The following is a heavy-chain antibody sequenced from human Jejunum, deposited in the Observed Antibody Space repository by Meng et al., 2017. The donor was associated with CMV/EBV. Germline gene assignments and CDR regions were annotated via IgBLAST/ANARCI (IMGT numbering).Heavy chain of an antibody. D-gene: IGHD3-10*01. J-gene: IGHJ4*02. Sequence: SGSYYWDWIRPSPGKGLGWIAYVFYSGSSDYNPSLKSRVTISVDTSRNQFFLQLTSVTAADTAVYYCARGAVNMVRGVPYYFDYWGQGALVTVSS. CDR3: ARGAVNMVRGVPYYFDY. CDR2: VFYSGSS. CDR1: SGSYY. V-gene: IGHV4-61*01.